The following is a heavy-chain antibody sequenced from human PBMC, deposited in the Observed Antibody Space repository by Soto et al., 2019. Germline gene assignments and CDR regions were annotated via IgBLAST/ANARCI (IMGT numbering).Heavy chain of an antibody. Sequence: QVQLQESGPGLVKPSETLSLTCTVSGGSVSSGSYYWSWIRQPPGKGLECIGYIYYSGSTNYNPSLQRRVAISVHTAKNQFSLKLSSVTAADTAVYYGARVSSSWGLVNYFDYWGQGTLVTVSS. V-gene: IGHV4-61*01. D-gene: IGHD6-13*01. CDR1: GGSVSSGSYY. CDR3: ARVSSSWGLVNYFDY. J-gene: IGHJ4*02. CDR2: IYYSGST.